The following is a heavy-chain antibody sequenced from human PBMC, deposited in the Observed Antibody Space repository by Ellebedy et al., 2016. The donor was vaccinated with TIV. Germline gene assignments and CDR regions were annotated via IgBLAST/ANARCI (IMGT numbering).Heavy chain of an antibody. CDR1: GYSFVANY. CDR3: ARDLGDYVLDF. V-gene: IGHV1-2*02. Sequence: ASVKVSXXTSGYSFVANYLHWVRQAPGQRPELMGWFDPNSGDTKYTEKFQGRVAMTRDTSISTAYMELNNLRLDDTAVFYCARDLGDYVLDFWGQGTLLTVSS. CDR2: FDPNSGDT. J-gene: IGHJ4*02. D-gene: IGHD4-17*01.